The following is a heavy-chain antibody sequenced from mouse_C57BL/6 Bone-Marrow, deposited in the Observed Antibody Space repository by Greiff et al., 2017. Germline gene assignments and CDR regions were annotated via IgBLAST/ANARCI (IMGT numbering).Heavy chain of an antibody. J-gene: IGHJ2*01. CDR1: GYTFTSYW. V-gene: IGHV1-50*01. Sequence: VQLQQSGAELVKPGASVKLSCKASGYTFTSYWMQWVKQRPGQGLEWIGEIDPSDSYTNYNQKFKGKATLTVDTSSSTAYMQLSSLTSEDSAVYDCARDFHHYDSSSSYYFDYWGQGTTLTVSS. CDR3: ARDFHHYDSSSSYYFDY. CDR2: IDPSDSYT. D-gene: IGHD1-1*01.